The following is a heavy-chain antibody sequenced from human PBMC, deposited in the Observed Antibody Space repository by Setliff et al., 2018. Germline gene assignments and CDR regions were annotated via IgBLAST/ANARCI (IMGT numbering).Heavy chain of an antibody. Sequence: QPGGSLRLSCVASGFTFSNYAMAWVRQAPGKGLEWVSAISGSGDSTYYADSVKGRFTISRDSSKNTLYLQMNSLRAEDTAVYYCAKGLVSAGVDYWGQGTLVTVS. CDR3: AKGLVSAGVDY. V-gene: IGHV3-23*01. J-gene: IGHJ4*02. CDR2: ISGSGDST. CDR1: GFTFSNYA. D-gene: IGHD6-25*01.